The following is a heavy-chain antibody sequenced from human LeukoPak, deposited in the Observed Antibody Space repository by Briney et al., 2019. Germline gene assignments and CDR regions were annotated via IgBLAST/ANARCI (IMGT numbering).Heavy chain of an antibody. CDR2: IYSGGST. V-gene: IGHV3-53*01. CDR1: GFTVSSNY. CDR3: ARASTSLSNWFDP. J-gene: IGHJ5*02. Sequence: GGSLRLSYAASGFTVSSNYMSWVRQAPGKGLEWVSVIYSGGSTYYADSVKGRFTISRDNSKNTLYLQMNSLRAEDTAVYYCARASTSLSNWFDPWGQGTLVTVSS. D-gene: IGHD2-2*01.